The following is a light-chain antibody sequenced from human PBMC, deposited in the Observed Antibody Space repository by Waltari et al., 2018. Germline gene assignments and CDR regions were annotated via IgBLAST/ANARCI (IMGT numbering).Light chain of an antibody. J-gene: IGLJ6*01. CDR3: QSYDNKLKV. CDR2: KNN. Sequence: QSVLTQPPSVSGAPGQTVTISCTGAFSNIGAGHAVHWYQRLPGAAPKLLIHKNNNRPSGFAARFSGSRSGASASLIIAGLQSEDEADYYCQSYDNKLKVFGSGTKVNVL. V-gene: IGLV1-40*03. CDR1: FSNIGAGHA.